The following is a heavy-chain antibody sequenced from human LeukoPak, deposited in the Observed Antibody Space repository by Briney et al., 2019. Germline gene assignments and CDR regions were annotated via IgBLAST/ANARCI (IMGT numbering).Heavy chain of an antibody. Sequence: GGSLRLSCAASGFTFSSYWMSWVRQAPGKGLEWVANIKQAGSEKYYVDSVKGRFTISRDNAKNSLYLQMNSLRAEDTAVYYCARDDYGDYVNYWGQGTLVTVSS. D-gene: IGHD4-17*01. CDR1: GFTFSSYW. J-gene: IGHJ4*02. CDR3: ARDDYGDYVNY. V-gene: IGHV3-7*03. CDR2: IKQAGSEK.